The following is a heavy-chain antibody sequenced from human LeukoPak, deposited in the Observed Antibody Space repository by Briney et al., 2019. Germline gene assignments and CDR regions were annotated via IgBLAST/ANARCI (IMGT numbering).Heavy chain of an antibody. J-gene: IGHJ4*02. Sequence: GGSLRLSCAASRFTFRNYGMHWVRQAPGKGLEWLTLISLDGSNQFYADSVRGRFTISRDNSKDTLYLQMDGLRPDDTAVYFCAKAYHLHGATFPGHWGLGTLVTVSS. D-gene: IGHD1-14*01. CDR3: AKAYHLHGATFPGH. CDR2: ISLDGSNQ. CDR1: RFTFRNYG. V-gene: IGHV3-30*18.